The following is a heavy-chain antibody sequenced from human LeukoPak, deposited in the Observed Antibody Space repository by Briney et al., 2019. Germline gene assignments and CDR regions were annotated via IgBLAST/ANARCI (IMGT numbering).Heavy chain of an antibody. CDR1: GFTFSRYS. V-gene: IGHV3-21*01. J-gene: IGHJ6*03. Sequence: GGSLRLSCAASGFTFSRYSMNWVRQAPGKGLEWGSSISISSSYIYYADSVKGRFTISRDNAKSSLYLQMNSLRTEDTAVYYCARDPYSGSYWADYYYYMDVWGKGTTVTISS. CDR2: ISISSSYI. CDR3: ARDPYSGSYWADYYYYMDV. D-gene: IGHD1-26*01.